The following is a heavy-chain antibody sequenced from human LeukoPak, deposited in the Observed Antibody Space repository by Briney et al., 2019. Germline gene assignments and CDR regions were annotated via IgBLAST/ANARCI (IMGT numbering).Heavy chain of an antibody. CDR3: IRALGSYSDY. V-gene: IGHV3-74*03. Sequence: GGSLRLSCAASGFTFSSYAMNWVRQAPGKGLEWVSRINTDGSTKTYADPVKGRFTISRDNAKNTLYLQMNSLRAEDTAVYYCIRALGSYSDYWGQGTLVTVSS. CDR2: INTDGSTK. J-gene: IGHJ4*02. CDR1: GFTFSSYA. D-gene: IGHD1-26*01.